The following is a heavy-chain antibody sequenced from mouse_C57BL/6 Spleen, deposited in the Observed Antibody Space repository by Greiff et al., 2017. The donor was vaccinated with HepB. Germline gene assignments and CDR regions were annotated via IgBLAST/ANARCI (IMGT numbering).Heavy chain of an antibody. Sequence: QVQLQQPGAELVKPGASVKLSCKASGYTFTSYWMHWVKQRPGQGLEWIGMIHPNSGSTNYNEKFKSKATLTVDKSSSTAYMQLSSLTSEDSAVYYCARKANWDGDWYFDVWGTGTTVTVSS. CDR3: ARKANWDGDWYFDV. J-gene: IGHJ1*03. V-gene: IGHV1-64*01. CDR1: GYTFTSYW. CDR2: IHPNSGST. D-gene: IGHD4-1*01.